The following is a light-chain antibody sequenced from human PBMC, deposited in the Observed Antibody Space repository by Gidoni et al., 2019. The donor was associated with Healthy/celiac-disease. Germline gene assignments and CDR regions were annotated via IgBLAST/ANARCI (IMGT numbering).Light chain of an antibody. J-gene: IGLJ2*01. CDR2: STN. CDR1: SSNIGSNT. Sequence: QSVLTQPLSASGTPGQRVTISCSGSSSNIGSNTVDWYQQLPGTAPKLLIYSTNQRPSGVPDRFSGSKSGTSASLAISGLQSEDEADYYCAAWDDSLNGRVFGGGTKLTVL. CDR3: AAWDDSLNGRV. V-gene: IGLV1-44*01.